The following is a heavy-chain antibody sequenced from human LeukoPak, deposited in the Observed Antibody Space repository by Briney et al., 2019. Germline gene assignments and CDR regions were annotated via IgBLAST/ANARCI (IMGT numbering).Heavy chain of an antibody. D-gene: IGHD3-10*01. V-gene: IGHV3-30*02. CDR3: AKERRSYYGSGSYENWFDP. CDR2: TRYDGSNK. Sequence: GGSLRLSCAASGFTFSSYGMHWVRQAPGKGLEWVAFTRYDGSNKYYADSVKGRFTISRDNSKNTLYLQMNSLRAEDTAVYYCAKERRSYYGSGSYENWFDPWGQGTLVTVSS. J-gene: IGHJ5*02. CDR1: GFTFSSYG.